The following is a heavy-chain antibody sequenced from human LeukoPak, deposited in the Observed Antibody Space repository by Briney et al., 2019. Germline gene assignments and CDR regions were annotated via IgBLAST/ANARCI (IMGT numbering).Heavy chain of an antibody. J-gene: IGHJ6*03. CDR1: GFTFSIYS. V-gene: IGHV3-48*01. CDR2: ISSSGGTI. D-gene: IGHD6-6*01. CDR3: ARVRGVAARDSYYYYMDV. Sequence: PGGSLRLSCVASGFTFSIYSLNWVRQAPGKGLEWVSYISSSGGTIYNADSVKGRFTISRDNAKNSLYLQMNSLRAEDTAVYYCARVRGVAARDSYYYYMDVWGKGTTVTVSS.